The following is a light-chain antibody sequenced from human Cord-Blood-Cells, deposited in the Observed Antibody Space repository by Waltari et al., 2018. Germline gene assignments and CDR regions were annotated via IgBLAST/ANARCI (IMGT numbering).Light chain of an antibody. J-gene: IGLJ3*02. CDR3: CSYAGSSNWV. CDR2: EGS. Sequence: QSALTQPASVSGSPEQSITISCTGTSSAVGSYNLVSWYQQHPGKAPKLMIYEGSKRPSGVSNRFSGSKSGNTASLTISGLQAEDEADYYCCSYAGSSNWVFGGGTKLTVL. CDR1: SSAVGSYNL. V-gene: IGLV2-23*01.